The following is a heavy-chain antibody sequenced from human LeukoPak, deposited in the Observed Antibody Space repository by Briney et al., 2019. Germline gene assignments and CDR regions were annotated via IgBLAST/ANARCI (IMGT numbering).Heavy chain of an antibody. V-gene: IGHV4-59*01. Sequence: ASETLSLTCTVSGGSIGSYSWSWIRQPPGKGLEWIGYIYYGGSTNYNPSLKSRVTISVDTSKNQFSLKLNSVTAADTAVYYCARDDSSTWYNWFDPWGQGTLVTVSS. J-gene: IGHJ5*02. CDR2: IYYGGST. CDR3: ARDDSSTWYNWFDP. D-gene: IGHD6-13*01. CDR1: GGSIGSYS.